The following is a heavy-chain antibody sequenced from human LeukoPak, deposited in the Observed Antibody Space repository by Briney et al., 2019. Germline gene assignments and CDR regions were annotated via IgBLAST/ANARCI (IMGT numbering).Heavy chain of an antibody. Sequence: PSQTLSLTCTVSGGSISSGGYYWSWIRQHPGKGLEWIGYIYYSGSTYYNPSLKSRVTISVDTSKNQFSLKLSSVTAADTAVYYCARDHCTSTSCIIVDAFGLWGRGTLVTVSS. J-gene: IGHJ3*01. CDR3: ARDHCTSTSCIIVDAFGL. CDR2: IYYSGST. D-gene: IGHD2-2*01. CDR1: GGSISSGGYY. V-gene: IGHV4-31*03.